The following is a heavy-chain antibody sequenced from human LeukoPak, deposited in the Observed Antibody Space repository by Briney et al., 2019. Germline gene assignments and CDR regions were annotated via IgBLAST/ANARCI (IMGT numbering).Heavy chain of an antibody. CDR1: GFTFSSYA. CDR2: ISYDGSNK. V-gene: IGHV3-30*04. J-gene: IGHJ4*02. CDR3: ARERAYYFDS. Sequence: PGGSLRLSCAASGFTFSSYAMHWVRQAPGKGLEWVAVISYDGSNKYYAASVKGRFTIPRDNSKNPLYLQMNSLRAEDTAVYHCARERAYYFDSWGQGTLVTVSS.